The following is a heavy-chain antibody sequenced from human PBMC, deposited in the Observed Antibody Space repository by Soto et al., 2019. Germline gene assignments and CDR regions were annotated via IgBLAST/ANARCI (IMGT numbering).Heavy chain of an antibody. J-gene: IGHJ4*02. V-gene: IGHV4-30-2*01. CDR1: GGSISSGGFS. CDR2: IYHSGTT. CDR3: ARSTTVTSYYDY. D-gene: IGHD4-4*01. Sequence: SETLSLTCDVSGGSISSGGFSWGWIRQPPGKGLEWIGYIYHSGTTHYSPSLKSRVTISVDRSKNQFSLKLSSVTAADTAVYFCARSTTVTSYYDYWGQGTRVTVSS.